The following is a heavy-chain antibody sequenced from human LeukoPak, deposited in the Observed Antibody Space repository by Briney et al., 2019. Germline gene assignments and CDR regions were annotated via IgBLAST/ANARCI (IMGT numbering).Heavy chain of an antibody. Sequence: SETLSLTCTVSGGSISNSDYYWDWIRQPPGKGLEWIGSINYRGSTYYNPSLESRATISVDTSKNQFSLKLSSVTAADTAVYYCARDDILTGYGVGPPEDPWGQGTLVTVSS. CDR1: GGSISNSDYY. V-gene: IGHV4-39*07. CDR2: INYRGST. J-gene: IGHJ5*02. CDR3: ARDDILTGYGVGPPEDP. D-gene: IGHD3-9*01.